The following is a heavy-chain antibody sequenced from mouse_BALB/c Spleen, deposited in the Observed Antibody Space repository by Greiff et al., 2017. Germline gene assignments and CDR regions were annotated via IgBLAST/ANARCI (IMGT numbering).Heavy chain of an antibody. D-gene: IGHD2-1*01. CDR1: GYTFTSYW. J-gene: IGHJ3*01. CDR3: AREGYGNYVGFAY. CDR2: INPSTGYT. Sequence: QVQLQQSGAELAKPGASVKMSCKASGYTFTSYWMHWVKQRPGQGLEWIGYINPSTGYTEYNQKFKDKATLTADKSSSTAYMQLSSLTSEDSAVYYCAREGYGNYVGFAYWGQGTLVTVSA. V-gene: IGHV1-7*01.